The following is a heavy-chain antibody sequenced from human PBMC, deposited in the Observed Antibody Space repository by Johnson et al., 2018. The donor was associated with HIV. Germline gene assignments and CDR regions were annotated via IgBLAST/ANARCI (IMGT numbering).Heavy chain of an antibody. CDR2: IDWTGANA. D-gene: IGHD3-9*01. CDR3: ARAEKDIWYYDILTGYPNAFDI. CDR1: GFMFDDYA. V-gene: IGHV3-20*04. J-gene: IGHJ3*02. Sequence: VQLVESGGGVVRPGESLRLSCVGSGFMFDDYAMSWVRQVPGKGLEWVSGIDWTGANAGYADSVKGRFTIFRDNAKNSLYLQMNSLRAEDTAVYYCARAEKDIWYYDILTGYPNAFDIWGQGTVVTVSS.